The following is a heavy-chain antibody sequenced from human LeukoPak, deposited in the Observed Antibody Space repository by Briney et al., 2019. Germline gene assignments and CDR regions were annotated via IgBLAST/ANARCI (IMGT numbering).Heavy chain of an antibody. J-gene: IGHJ4*02. Sequence: SETLSLTCAVSGGSISGSYWSWIRQPPGKGLEWIAYMYNSGSTNYNPSLKSRVTISIDTSKNQFSLKLSSLTAADTAIYYCAKGIESYGDYGYWGQGILVTVSS. V-gene: IGHV4-59*01. CDR3: AKGIESYGDYGY. CDR2: MYNSGST. CDR1: GGSISGSY. D-gene: IGHD4-17*01.